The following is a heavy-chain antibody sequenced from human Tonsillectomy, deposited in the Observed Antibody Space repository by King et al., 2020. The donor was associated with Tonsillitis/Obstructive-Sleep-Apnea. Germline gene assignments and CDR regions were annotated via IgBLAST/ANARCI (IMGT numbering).Heavy chain of an antibody. CDR1: GYKVTAHF. V-gene: IGHV1-2*04. CDR3: ARAGRVDTSMVDY. J-gene: IGHJ4*02. CDR2: INPSICLT. Sequence: QLVQSGAEVKKPGASGMGSCKASGYKVTAHFIHWVRQAPGQGREWMGWINPSICLTTSGKKFQGWVTMTSDTAISTVFMDLSSNDTAMYYCARAGRVDTSMVDYWGQGTLVTVSS. D-gene: IGHD5-18*01.